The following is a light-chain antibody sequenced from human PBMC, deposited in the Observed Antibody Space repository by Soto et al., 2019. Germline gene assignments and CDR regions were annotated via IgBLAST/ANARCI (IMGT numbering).Light chain of an antibody. CDR3: QQDNNCSPTT. V-gene: IGKV3D-7*01. J-gene: IGKJ5*01. Sequence: IAVTNSASTLCLYPGETATLSCRASQSVSSRFLAWYQQKPGQAPRLLIYGASTRATGIPARFSGSGSGAEFTLTISSLQSEDFEVYYCQQDNNCSPTTCGLGTDWRL. CDR2: GAS. CDR1: QSVSSRF.